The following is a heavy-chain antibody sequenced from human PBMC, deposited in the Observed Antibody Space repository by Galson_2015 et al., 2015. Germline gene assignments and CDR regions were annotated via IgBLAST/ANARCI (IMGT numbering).Heavy chain of an antibody. CDR3: ARVGASEDFFDY. J-gene: IGHJ4*02. Sequence: SLRLSCAASGFTFSSYWMSWVRQAPGKGLEWVANIKEDGSEKYYVDSVRGRFTISRDNAMNSLYLQMNSLRAEDTAVYYCARVGASEDFFDYWGQGTLVTVSS. CDR2: IKEDGSEK. CDR1: GFTFSSYW. V-gene: IGHV3-7*01. D-gene: IGHD1-26*01.